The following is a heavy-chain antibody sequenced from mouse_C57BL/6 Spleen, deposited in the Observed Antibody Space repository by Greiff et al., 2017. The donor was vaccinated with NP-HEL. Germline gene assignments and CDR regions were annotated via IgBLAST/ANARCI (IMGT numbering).Heavy chain of an antibody. CDR3: ARGYYGSSPHWYFDV. D-gene: IGHD1-1*01. Sequence: QVQLQQPGAELVMPGASVKLSCKASGYTFTSYWMHWVKQRPGQGLEWIGEIDPSDSYTNYNQKFKGKSTLTVDKSSSTAYMQLSSLTSEDSAVYYCARGYYGSSPHWYFDVWGTGTTVTVSS. V-gene: IGHV1-69*01. J-gene: IGHJ1*03. CDR2: IDPSDSYT. CDR1: GYTFTSYW.